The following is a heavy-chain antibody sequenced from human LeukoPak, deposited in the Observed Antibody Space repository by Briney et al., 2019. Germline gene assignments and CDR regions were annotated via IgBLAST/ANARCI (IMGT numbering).Heavy chain of an antibody. CDR1: GGSPCSYG. J-gene: IGHJ5*01. D-gene: IGHD6-13*01. CDR2: ILPIFGIA. CDR3: ARACSPHGQAAATPYDLFDP. V-gene: IGHV1-69*04. Sequence: SAKVSCKAAGGSPCSYGISWVGQAAGQKRQWLGRILPIFGIANYSPNFQDRVTITADKSTSTAYMELSSLRSEDTAVYDCARACSPHGQAAATPYDLFDPWGQGTLVTVSS.